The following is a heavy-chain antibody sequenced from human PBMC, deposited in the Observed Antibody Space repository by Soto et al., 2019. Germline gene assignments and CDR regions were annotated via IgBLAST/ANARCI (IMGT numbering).Heavy chain of an antibody. V-gene: IGHV1-18*01. J-gene: IGHJ4*02. Sequence: ASVKVSCKASGYTFTSYGINWVRQAPGQGLEWMGWISAYNGNTNYAQKFQGRVTMTTDTSTGTAYMELRSLKSDDTAVYYCARDFVPAYSGYSDYWGQRTPVTVSS. CDR2: ISAYNGNT. D-gene: IGHD5-12*01. CDR3: ARDFVPAYSGYSDY. CDR1: GYTFTSYG.